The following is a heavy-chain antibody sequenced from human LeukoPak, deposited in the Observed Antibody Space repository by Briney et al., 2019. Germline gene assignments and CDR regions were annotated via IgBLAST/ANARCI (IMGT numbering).Heavy chain of an antibody. CDR3: ARDPYSGGYGDDYYYYMDV. V-gene: IGHV3-21*01. CDR1: GFTFSTYN. D-gene: IGHD1-26*01. CDR2: ITSTSSYM. J-gene: IGHJ6*03. Sequence: GGSLRLSCAASGFTFSTYNMNWVRQAPGKGLEWVSSITSTSSYMYYAGSVKGRFTISRDNAQNSLYLHMSSLRAEDTAVYYCARDPYSGGYGDDYYYYMDVWGKGTTVTISS.